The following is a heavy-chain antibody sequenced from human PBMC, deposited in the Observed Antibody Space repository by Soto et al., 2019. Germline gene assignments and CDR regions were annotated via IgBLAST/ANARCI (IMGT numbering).Heavy chain of an antibody. J-gene: IGHJ6*02. CDR3: ARDGPYCRSTSCRRKYRSGWNCYYYWMDV. V-gene: IGHV1-69*06. Sequence: QVQLVQSGAEVKKPGSSVKVSCKASGGTFSSYAISWVRQAPGQGLEWMGGIIPIFGTANYAQKFQGRVTITADKSTSTAEMELSSLRSEDTVVYYCARDGPYCRSTSCRRKYRSGWNCYYYWMDVWGQGTTVTVSS. D-gene: IGHD2-2*01. CDR2: IIPIFGTA. CDR1: GGTFSSYA.